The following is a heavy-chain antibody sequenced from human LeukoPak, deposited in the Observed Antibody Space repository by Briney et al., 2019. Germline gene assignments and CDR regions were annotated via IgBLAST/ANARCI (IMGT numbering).Heavy chain of an antibody. V-gene: IGHV4-31*03. CDR3: ARGVAGYGPYDY. J-gene: IGHJ4*02. CDR2: IYYSGST. CDR1: GGSISSGGYY. Sequence: SQTLSLTCTVSGGSISSGGYYWSWIRRYPGKGLEWIGYIYYSGSTYYNPSLKSRVTISLDTPKNQFSLRLNSVTAADTAVYYCARGVAGYGPYDYWGQGTLVTVSS. D-gene: IGHD5-12*01.